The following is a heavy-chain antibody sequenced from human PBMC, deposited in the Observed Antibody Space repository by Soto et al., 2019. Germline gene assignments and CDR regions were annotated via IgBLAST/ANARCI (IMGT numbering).Heavy chain of an antibody. D-gene: IGHD3-3*01. V-gene: IGHV1-69*13. J-gene: IGHJ5*02. CDR2: IIPIFGTA. CDR1: GGTFRGEV. Sequence: GGLVWVACKASGGTFRGEVMGWVRQAKGQGLEWMGGIIPIFGTANYAQKFQGRVTITADESTSTAYMELSSLRSEDTAVYYCARESIFGVDNGFDPWGQRTLVLGSS. CDR3: ARESIFGVDNGFDP.